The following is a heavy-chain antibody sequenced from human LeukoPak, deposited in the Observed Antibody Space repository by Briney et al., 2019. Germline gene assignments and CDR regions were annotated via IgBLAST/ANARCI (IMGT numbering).Heavy chain of an antibody. D-gene: IGHD3-22*01. V-gene: IGHV3-15*07. Sequence: GGSLRLSCAASGFTFSNAWMNWVRQAPGKGLEWVGRIKSKTDGGTTDYAAPVKGRFTISRDDSKNTLYLQMNSLKTEDTAVYYSTTDYYYDSSGYYYIYYFDYWGQGTLVTVSS. J-gene: IGHJ4*02. CDR2: IKSKTDGGTT. CDR3: TTDYYYDSSGYYYIYYFDY. CDR1: GFTFSNAW.